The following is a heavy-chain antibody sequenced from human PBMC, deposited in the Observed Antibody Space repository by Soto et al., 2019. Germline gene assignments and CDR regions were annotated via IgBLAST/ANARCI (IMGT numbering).Heavy chain of an antibody. CDR2: MSFDGNSK. J-gene: IGHJ4*02. D-gene: IGHD2-21*01. CDR1: GFAISSYS. CDR3: TRGRSVIANDDFEY. Sequence: QVQLVESGGGVVQPGTSLRLSGAASGFAISSYSMHWVRQAPGKGLEWVAAMSFDGNSKYFADSVKGRFMISRDTSKNTWSLEMESLGAEDSALYHCTRGRSVIANDDFEYWGQGTQVTVSS. V-gene: IGHV3-30-3*01.